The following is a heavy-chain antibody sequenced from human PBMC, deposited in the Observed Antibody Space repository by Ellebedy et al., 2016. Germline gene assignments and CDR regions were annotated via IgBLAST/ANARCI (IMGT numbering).Heavy chain of an antibody. Sequence: ASVKVSCKASGYTFTSYAMHWVRQAPGQRPEWMGWINAGNGNTKYSQKFRGRVTITRDTSASTAYMELSSLRSEDTAVYYCARGVLRFLEWIKRPSYYFDYWGQGTLVTVSS. D-gene: IGHD3-3*01. CDR1: GYTFTSYA. J-gene: IGHJ4*02. V-gene: IGHV1-3*01. CDR3: ARGVLRFLEWIKRPSYYFDY. CDR2: INAGNGNT.